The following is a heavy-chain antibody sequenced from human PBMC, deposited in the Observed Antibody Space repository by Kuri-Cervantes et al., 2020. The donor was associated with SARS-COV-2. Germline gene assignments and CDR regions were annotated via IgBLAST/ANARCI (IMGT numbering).Heavy chain of an antibody. J-gene: IGHJ3*02. Sequence: GESLKISCAASGFTFSSYAMHWVRQAPGKGLEWVAVISYDGSNKYHADSVKGRFTISRDNSKNTLYLQMNSLRAEDTAVYYCASEALHSSGWYNDAFDIWGQGTMVTVSS. CDR1: GFTFSSYA. CDR3: ASEALHSSGWYNDAFDI. CDR2: ISYDGSNK. D-gene: IGHD6-19*01. V-gene: IGHV3-30-3*01.